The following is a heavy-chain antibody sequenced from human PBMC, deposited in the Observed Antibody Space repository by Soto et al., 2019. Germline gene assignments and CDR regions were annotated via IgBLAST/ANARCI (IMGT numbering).Heavy chain of an antibody. CDR2: ISSSSSYI. D-gene: IGHD3-10*01. CDR1: GFTFSSYS. V-gene: IGHV3-21*01. J-gene: IGHJ6*02. CDR3: ATEPSGSYYKGGMDV. Sequence: GGSLRLSCAASGFTFSSYSMNWVRQAPGKGLEWVSSISSSSSYIYYADSVKGRFTISRDNAKNSLYLQMNSLRAEDTAVYYCATEPSGSYYKGGMDVWGQGTTVTVS.